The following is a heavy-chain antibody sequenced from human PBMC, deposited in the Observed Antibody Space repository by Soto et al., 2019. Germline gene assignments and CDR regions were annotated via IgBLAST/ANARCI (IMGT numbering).Heavy chain of an antibody. Sequence: QVQLQESGPGLVKPSETLSLTCTVSGGSISSYYWSWIRQPPGKGLEWIGYIYYSGSTNYNPSLKSRATISVDTSQNQFSLKLSSVTAADTAVYYCARETPRGYSYGSIGWYFDLWGRGTLVTVSS. CDR3: ARETPRGYSYGSIGWYFDL. CDR1: GGSISSYY. V-gene: IGHV4-59*01. J-gene: IGHJ2*01. CDR2: IYYSGST. D-gene: IGHD5-18*01.